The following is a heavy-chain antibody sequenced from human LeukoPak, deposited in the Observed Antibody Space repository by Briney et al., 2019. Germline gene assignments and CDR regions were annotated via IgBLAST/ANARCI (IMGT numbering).Heavy chain of an antibody. J-gene: IGHJ1*01. Sequence: GRSLRLSCAASGFTFSSYAMHCVRQAPGKGLEWVAVISNDERRKYYTDSVQGRFTISRDNSKSTLYLQMNSLRAEDTAVYYCARSEIRALAYSGYDNTYFHHWGQGTLVTVSS. CDR1: GFTFSSYA. CDR3: ARSEIRALAYSGYDNTYFHH. D-gene: IGHD5-12*01. CDR2: ISNDERRK. V-gene: IGHV3-30*04.